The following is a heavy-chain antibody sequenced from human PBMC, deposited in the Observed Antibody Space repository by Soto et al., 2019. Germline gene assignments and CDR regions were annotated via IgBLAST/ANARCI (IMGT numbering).Heavy chain of an antibody. D-gene: IGHD6-25*01. CDR1: GFTFRSYS. J-gene: IGHJ6*02. Sequence: EVRLVESGGGLVKPGESLRLSCAASGFTFRSYSLNWVRQAPGKGLEWVSSISGASNDIYYADSVKGRFIISRDNARDSLYLLMDSLSAEDTAIYFCETSVAAHLGYYGMDVWGQGTTVTVSS. CDR2: ISGASNDI. CDR3: ETSVAAHLGYYGMDV. V-gene: IGHV3-21*01.